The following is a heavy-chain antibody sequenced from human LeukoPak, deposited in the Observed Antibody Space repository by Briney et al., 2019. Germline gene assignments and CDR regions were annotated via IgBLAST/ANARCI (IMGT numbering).Heavy chain of an antibody. D-gene: IGHD5-24*01. V-gene: IGHV3-69-1*01. CDR1: GFTLSSYA. J-gene: IGHJ4*02. CDR3: ARAGPDGYNLGYFDY. CDR2: ISVSGNT. Sequence: EGSLRLSCAASGFTLSSYAMSWVRQAPGKGLEWVSAISVSGNTYHADSVKGRFTISRDNAKNSLYLQMNSLRAEDTAVYYCARAGPDGYNLGYFDYWGQGTLVTVSS.